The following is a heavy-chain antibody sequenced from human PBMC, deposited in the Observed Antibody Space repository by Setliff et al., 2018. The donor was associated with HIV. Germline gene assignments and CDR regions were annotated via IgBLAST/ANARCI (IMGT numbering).Heavy chain of an antibody. J-gene: IGHJ4*02. V-gene: IGHV1-69*13. CDR1: GGTFSSYA. Sequence: SVKVSCKASGGTFSSYAISWVRQAPGQGLEWMGGIIPIFGTANYAQKFQGRVTITADESTSTAYMELSSLRSEDTAVYYCASLMGDYYDSSGLDYWGQGTLVIVSS. D-gene: IGHD3-22*01. CDR3: ASLMGDYYDSSGLDY. CDR2: IIPIFGTA.